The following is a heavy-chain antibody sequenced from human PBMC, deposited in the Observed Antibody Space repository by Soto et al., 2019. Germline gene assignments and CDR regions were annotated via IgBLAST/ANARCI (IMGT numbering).Heavy chain of an antibody. CDR3: ARDKDHRGATFAFDI. J-gene: IGHJ3*02. CDR2: IWYDGSNK. CDR1: GFTFSSYG. V-gene: IGHV3-33*01. Sequence: GGSMRLSCAASGFTFSSYGMHWVRQAPGKGLEWVAVIWYDGSNKYYADSVKGRFTISRDNSKNTLYPQMNSLRAEDTAVYYCARDKDHRGATFAFDIWGQGTMVTVSS. D-gene: IGHD5-12*01.